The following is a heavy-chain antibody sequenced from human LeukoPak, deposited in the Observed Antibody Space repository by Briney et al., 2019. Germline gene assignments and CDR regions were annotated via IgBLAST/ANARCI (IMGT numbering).Heavy chain of an antibody. Sequence: GGSLRLSCAASGFTFSTYGMIWVRQAPGKGLEWVAFIRHDGSNKYYADSVKGRFIISRDNSRNTLYLQMNSLRAEDTAVYYCAKPLGYCTSTICHIYDYWGQGTLVTVSS. V-gene: IGHV3-30*02. CDR3: AKPLGYCTSTICHIYDY. CDR2: IRHDGSNK. D-gene: IGHD2-2*02. J-gene: IGHJ4*02. CDR1: GFTFSTYG.